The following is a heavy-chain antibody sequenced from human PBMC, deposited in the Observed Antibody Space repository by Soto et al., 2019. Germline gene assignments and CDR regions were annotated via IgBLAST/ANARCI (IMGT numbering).Heavy chain of an antibody. CDR1: GFTFSSYA. CDR2: ISDFGGST. V-gene: IGHV3-23*01. J-gene: IGHJ4*02. Sequence: GGSLRLSCEASGFTFSSYAMSWVRQAPGKGLEWVSAISDFGGSTYYADSVKGRFTISRDNSKNTLYLQLNSLRAEDTAVYYCAKDSVGTITYYFDYWGQGALVTVSS. CDR3: AKDSVGTITYYFDY. D-gene: IGHD1-1*01.